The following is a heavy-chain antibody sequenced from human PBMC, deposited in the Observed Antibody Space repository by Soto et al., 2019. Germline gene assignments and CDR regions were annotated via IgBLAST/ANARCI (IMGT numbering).Heavy chain of an antibody. J-gene: IGHJ3*02. V-gene: IGHV3-7*05. D-gene: IGHD6-25*01. CDR3: ARDVAPGSSGWCLDAFEI. CDR1: EFTFSDYW. Sequence: GGSLRLSCTASEFTFSDYWMTWVRQAPGKGLEWVANIKRDGSQRSYLDSVRGRFTVSRDNAKNSLYLQMNSLRVEDTALYYCARDVAPGSSGWCLDAFEIWGQGTMVTVSS. CDR2: IKRDGSQR.